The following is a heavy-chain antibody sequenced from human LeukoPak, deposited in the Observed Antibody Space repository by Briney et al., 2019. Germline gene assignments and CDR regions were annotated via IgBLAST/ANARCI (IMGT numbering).Heavy chain of an antibody. J-gene: IGHJ4*02. CDR1: GYTFTSYY. Sequence: ASVKVPCKASGYTFTSYYMHWVRQAPGQGLEWMGIINPSGGSTSYAQKFQGRVTMTRDTSTSTVYMELSSLRSEDTAVYYCARDSRSTVAGGPGDYWGQGTLVTVSS. CDR2: INPSGGST. V-gene: IGHV1-46*01. CDR3: ARDSRSTVAGGPGDY. D-gene: IGHD6-19*01.